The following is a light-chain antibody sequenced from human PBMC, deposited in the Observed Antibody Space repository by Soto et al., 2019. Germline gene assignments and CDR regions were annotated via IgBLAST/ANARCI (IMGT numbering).Light chain of an antibody. CDR2: GAS. Sequence: EIVMTQSPATLSVSPGERATLSCRASQSVSSNLAWYQQKPGQAPRLLIYGASTRATGIPARFSGSVSGTEFTLTISSLQSEDFAVYYCQQRSNWPITFGQGTRLEIK. V-gene: IGKV3-15*01. CDR1: QSVSSN. CDR3: QQRSNWPIT. J-gene: IGKJ5*01.